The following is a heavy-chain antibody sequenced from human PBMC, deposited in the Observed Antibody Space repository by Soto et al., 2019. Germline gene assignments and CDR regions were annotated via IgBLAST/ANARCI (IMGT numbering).Heavy chain of an antibody. CDR1: GGSISSGGYS. Sequence: SETLSLTCAVSGGSISSGGYSWSWIRQPPGKGLEWIGYIYHSGSTYYNPSLKSRVTISVDRSKNQFSLKLSSVTAADTAVYYCARGLWLNWFDPWGQGTLVTVS. V-gene: IGHV4-30-2*01. J-gene: IGHJ5*02. CDR2: IYHSGST. CDR3: ARGLWLNWFDP. D-gene: IGHD3-16*01.